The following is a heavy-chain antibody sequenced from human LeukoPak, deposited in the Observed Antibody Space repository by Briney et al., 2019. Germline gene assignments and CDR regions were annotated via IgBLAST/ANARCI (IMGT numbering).Heavy chain of an antibody. CDR1: GFAFSAYW. J-gene: IGHJ4*02. V-gene: IGHV3-74*01. CDR2: INEDATTI. Sequence: GGSLRLSCAASGFAFSAYWMHWVRQAPGKGLEWVSRINEDATTITYADSVKGRFIISRDNSKKSLYLQMNNLRAEDTAVYYCVRDLILVWTPGDDFDFWGQGTLVIVSS. D-gene: IGHD3-16*01. CDR3: VRDLILVWTPGDDFDF.